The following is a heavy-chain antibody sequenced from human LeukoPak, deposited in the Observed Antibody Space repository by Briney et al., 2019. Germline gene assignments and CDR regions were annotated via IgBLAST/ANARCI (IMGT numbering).Heavy chain of an antibody. CDR1: GGSFSGYY. CDR2: INHSGST. Sequence: PSETLSLTCAVYGGSFSGYYWNWIRQPPGKGLEWIGEINHSGSTNYNPSLKSRATIPVDTSKNQFSLKLSSVTAADTAVYYCARAPIGYCSGGSCFYFDYWGQGTLVTVSS. J-gene: IGHJ4*02. CDR3: ARAPIGYCSGGSCFYFDY. V-gene: IGHV4-34*01. D-gene: IGHD2-15*01.